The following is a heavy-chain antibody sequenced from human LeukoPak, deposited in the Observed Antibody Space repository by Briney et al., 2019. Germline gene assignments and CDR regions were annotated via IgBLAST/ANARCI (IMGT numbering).Heavy chain of an antibody. CDR2: INRNGNVN. V-gene: IGHV3-7*03. D-gene: IGHD3-16*01. CDR3: ARGGGLDV. CDR1: GFTFSSYS. J-gene: IGHJ6*02. Sequence: GGSLRLSCAASGFTFSSYSMNWARQAPGKGLEWVASINRNGNVNYYVDSVKGRFTISRDNAKNSLYLQMSNLRAEDTAVYFCARGGGLDVWGQGATVTVSS.